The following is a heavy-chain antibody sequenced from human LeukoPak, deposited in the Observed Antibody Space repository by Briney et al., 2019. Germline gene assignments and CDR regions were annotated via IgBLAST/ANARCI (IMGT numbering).Heavy chain of an antibody. J-gene: IGHJ3*02. CDR3: ARLRGEDAFDI. CDR2: IYYSGST. Sequence: TSETLSLTCTVSGGSISSYYWSWIRQPPGKGLEWIGYIYYSGSTNYNPSLKSRVTISVDTSKDQFSLKLSSVTAADTAVYYCARLRGEDAFDIWGQGTMVTVSS. D-gene: IGHD6-25*01. V-gene: IGHV4-59*01. CDR1: GGSISSYY.